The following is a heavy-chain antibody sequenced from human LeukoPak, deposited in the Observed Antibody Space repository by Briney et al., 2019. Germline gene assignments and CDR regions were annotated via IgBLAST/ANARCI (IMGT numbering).Heavy chain of an antibody. CDR2: IVVGSGNT. CDR3: ATHSSRWYDHDAFDI. J-gene: IGHJ3*02. Sequence: ASVKVSCKASGYTFTGYYMHWVRQARGQRLEWIGWIVVGSGNTNYAQKFQERVTITRDRSTSTAYMELSSLRSEDTALYYCATHSSRWYDHDAFDIWGQGTMVTVSS. D-gene: IGHD6-19*01. V-gene: IGHV1-58*02. CDR1: GYTFTGYY.